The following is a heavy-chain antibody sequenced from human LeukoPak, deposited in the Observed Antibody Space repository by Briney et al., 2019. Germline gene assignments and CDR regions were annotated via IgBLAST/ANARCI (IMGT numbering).Heavy chain of an antibody. V-gene: IGHV1-69*02. CDR1: GGTFSSYT. J-gene: IGHJ5*02. Sequence: SVKVSCKASGGTFSSYTISWVRQAPGQGLEWMGRIIPILGIANYAQKFQGRATITADKSTSTAYMELSSLRSEDTAVYYCARWLPGEAMVSPWGQGTLVTVSS. D-gene: IGHD5-18*01. CDR3: ARWLPGEAMVSP. CDR2: IIPILGIA.